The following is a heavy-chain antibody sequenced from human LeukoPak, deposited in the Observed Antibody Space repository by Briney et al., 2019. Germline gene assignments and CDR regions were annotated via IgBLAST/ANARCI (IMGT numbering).Heavy chain of an antibody. J-gene: IGHJ4*02. CDR3: ASDSFYDSGGYFYY. Sequence: SETLSLTCAVYGGSFSGDFWSWIRQSPGKGLEWIGEINHGGSTTYNPSLQSRVTMSVDTSTNQISLKMTSVTAADTAMYYCASDSFYDSGGYFYYWGQGTLVTVSS. CDR1: GGSFSGDF. D-gene: IGHD3-22*01. CDR2: INHGGST. V-gene: IGHV4-34*01.